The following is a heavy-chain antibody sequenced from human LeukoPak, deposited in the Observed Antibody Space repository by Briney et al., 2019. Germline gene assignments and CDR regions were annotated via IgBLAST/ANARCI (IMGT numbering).Heavy chain of an antibody. V-gene: IGHV4-39*01. CDR1: GVSISSSNSY. D-gene: IGHD3-22*01. CDR2: IYYSGNT. J-gene: IGHJ3*02. CDR3: ARTVEYYYDSSGYSGHAFDI. Sequence: PSETLSLTCTVSGVSISSSNSYWGWIRQPPGKGLEWIGSIYYSGNTYYNASLKSQVSISIDTSKNQFSLRLTSVTAADTAVYYCARTVEYYYDSSGYSGHAFDIWGQGTMVTVSS.